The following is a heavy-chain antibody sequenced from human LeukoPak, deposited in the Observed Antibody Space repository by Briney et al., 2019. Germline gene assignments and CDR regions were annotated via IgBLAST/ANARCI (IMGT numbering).Heavy chain of an antibody. CDR3: ARGLRIAAAGSWFDP. V-gene: IGHV4-34*01. J-gene: IGHJ5*02. CDR2: IDHSGST. CDR1: GGSFSGYY. Sequence: SETLSLTCAVYGGSFSGYYWSWIRQPPGKGLEWIGEIDHSGSTNYNPSLKSRVTISVDTSKNQFSLKLSSVTAADTAVYYCARGLRIAAAGSWFDPWGQGTLVTASS. D-gene: IGHD6-13*01.